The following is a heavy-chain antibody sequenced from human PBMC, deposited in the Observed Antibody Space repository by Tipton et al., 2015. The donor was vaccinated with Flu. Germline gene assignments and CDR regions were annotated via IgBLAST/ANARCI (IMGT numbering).Heavy chain of an antibody. Sequence: VQLVQSGGGLVQPGGSLRLSCAASGFSFSTAWMDWVRQAPGKGLEWVANIKGDESEKYYVGSVKGRSTVSRDNARNSVYLEINSLRPEDTAVYYCSRSLIDWGQGTLVTVSS. D-gene: IGHD3-16*02. V-gene: IGHV3-7*01. J-gene: IGHJ4*02. CDR3: SRSLID. CDR1: GFSFSTAW. CDR2: IKGDESEK.